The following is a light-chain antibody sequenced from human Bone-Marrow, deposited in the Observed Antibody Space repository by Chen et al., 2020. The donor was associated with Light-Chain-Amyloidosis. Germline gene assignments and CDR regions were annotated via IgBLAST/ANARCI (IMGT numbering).Light chain of an antibody. V-gene: IGKV3-11*01. CDR3: QQRSYGPPWLFT. Sequence: ILLTQSPATLSLSPGERVTLSCRASQSLRSGVAWYQQKPGQAPRLVIYDASNRATGIPARFSGSGYGTDFTLTISSLEPEDFAVYYCQQRSYGPPWLFTFGPGTKVDIK. J-gene: IGKJ3*01. CDR2: DAS. CDR1: QSLRSG.